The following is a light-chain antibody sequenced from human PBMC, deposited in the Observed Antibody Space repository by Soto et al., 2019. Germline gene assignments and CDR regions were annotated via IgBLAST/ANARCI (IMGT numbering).Light chain of an antibody. CDR1: QSVGGS. CDR2: DAS. CDR3: QQRSNWPIT. J-gene: IGKJ5*01. Sequence: EIVLTQSPAPLFFSPGERAPLSCGPSQSVGGSLAWYQQKPGQAPRLLIYDASSRATGIPARFSGSGSGTDFTLTISSLEPEDFAVYYCQQRSNWPITFGQGTRLEIK. V-gene: IGKV3-11*01.